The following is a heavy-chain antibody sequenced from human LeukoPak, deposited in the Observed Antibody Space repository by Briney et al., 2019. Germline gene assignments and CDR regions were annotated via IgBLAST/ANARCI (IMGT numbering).Heavy chain of an antibody. CDR3: ARDRYYYDSSGYSLFEY. D-gene: IGHD3-22*01. CDR1: GGSISSYY. CDR2: IHTSGST. J-gene: IGHJ4*02. V-gene: IGHV4-4*07. Sequence: SETLSLTCTVSGGSISSYYWSWIRQPPGKGLEWIGHIHTSGSTSYNPSLKSRVTMSVDTSENQFSLKLSSVTAADTAVYYCARDRYYYDSSGYSLFEYWGQGTLVTVSS.